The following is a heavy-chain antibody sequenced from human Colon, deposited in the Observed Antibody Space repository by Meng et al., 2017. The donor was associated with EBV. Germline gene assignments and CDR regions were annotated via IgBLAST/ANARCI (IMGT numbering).Heavy chain of an antibody. CDR3: VISSHN. J-gene: IGHJ4*02. CDR1: GGYNASTSSY. CDR2: IYYRGST. Sequence: LQEARPGPLKPSEALSFTCTIAGGYNASTSSYRGWVRQPPVKGLAWIGSIYYRGSTNYNPSLTSRISMSVDMSKNQFSLKVNAVTAADTAIYYCVISSHNWGQGTLVTVSS. D-gene: IGHD3-3*02. V-gene: IGHV4-39*07.